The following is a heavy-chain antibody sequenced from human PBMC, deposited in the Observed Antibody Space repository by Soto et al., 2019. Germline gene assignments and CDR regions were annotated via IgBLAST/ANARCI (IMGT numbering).Heavy chain of an antibody. J-gene: IGHJ5*02. CDR1: GGTFGNTA. D-gene: IGHD3-3*01. Sequence: QVQLVQSGAEVKEPGSSVNVSCKTSGGTFGNTAVTWVRQAPGQGLEWIGGIVPMFGTANYAQKFRGRVTFTAEESTSTAYMELSSLRSDDTAVYYCARDGDPGYSFWSGPLGGGRFDPWGQGTLVTVSS. V-gene: IGHV1-69*12. CDR3: ARDGDPGYSFWSGPLGGGRFDP. CDR2: IVPMFGTA.